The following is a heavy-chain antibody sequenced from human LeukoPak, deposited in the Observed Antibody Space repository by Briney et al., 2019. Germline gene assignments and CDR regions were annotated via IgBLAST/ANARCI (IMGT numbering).Heavy chain of an antibody. Sequence: GGSLRLSCAVSGFTFTTYWVHWVRQAPGKGLVWVSHINSDGSITSYADSVKGRFTISRDNAKNTLYLQMNSLRAEDTAVYYCARDAVDTANAVWGQGTTVTVSS. CDR2: INSDGSIT. J-gene: IGHJ6*02. CDR3: ARDAVDTANAV. CDR1: GFTFTTYW. D-gene: IGHD5-18*01. V-gene: IGHV3-74*01.